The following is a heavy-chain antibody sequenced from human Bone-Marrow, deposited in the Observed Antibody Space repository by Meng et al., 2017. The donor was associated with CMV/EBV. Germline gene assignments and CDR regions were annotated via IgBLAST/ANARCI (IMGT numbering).Heavy chain of an antibody. CDR3: ARALGATEGWFDP. CDR1: GYTFTRYD. J-gene: IGHJ5*02. V-gene: IGHV1-46*01. CDR2: INPSGGST. Sequence: ASVKVSCKASGYTFTRYDIIWVRQATGQGLEWMGIINPSGGSTSYAQKFQGRVTMTRDTSTSTVYMELSSLRSEDTAVYYCARALGATEGWFDPWGQGTLVTVSS. D-gene: IGHD1-26*01.